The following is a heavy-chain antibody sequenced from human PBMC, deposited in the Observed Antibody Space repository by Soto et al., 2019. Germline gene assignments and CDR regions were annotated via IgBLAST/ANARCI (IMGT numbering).Heavy chain of an antibody. D-gene: IGHD3-10*01. CDR1: GNSFSDYW. Sequence: GESLKISCKGSGNSFSDYWISWVRQTAAKGLEWMGRIDPSDSYTNYSPSFEGHVTISVDKSITTAYLQWNSLKASDTAIYYCRRRQHGSGSFYRMAVSWGQGNRVSVSS. CDR2: IDPSDSYT. J-gene: IGHJ4*02. V-gene: IGHV5-10-1*01. CDR3: RRRQHGSGSFYRMAVS.